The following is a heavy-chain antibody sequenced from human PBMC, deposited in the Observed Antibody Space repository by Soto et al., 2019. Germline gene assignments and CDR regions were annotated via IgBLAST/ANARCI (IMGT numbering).Heavy chain of an antibody. J-gene: IGHJ4*02. CDR2: ISGGGGTT. CDR3: AKALSYDRPFGY. CDR1: GFTFIDYA. V-gene: IGHV3-23*01. D-gene: IGHD5-12*01. Sequence: EVQLLESGGGLVQPGGSLRLSCTASGFTFIDYAMSWVRQAPGKRLEWVSLISGGGGTTQYADSVKGRFTISRDNSKNTVYLQMNSLRVEDTAVYFCAKALSYDRPFGYWGQATLVTVSS.